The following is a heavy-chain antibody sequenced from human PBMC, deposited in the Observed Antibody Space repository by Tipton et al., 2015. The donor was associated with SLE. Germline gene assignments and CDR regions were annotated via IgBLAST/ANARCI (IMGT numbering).Heavy chain of an antibody. D-gene: IGHD2-2*01. CDR2: IRSKANNYAT. Sequence: GSLRLSCAASGFTLSGSAVHWVRQASGKGLEWVGHIRSKANNYATAYGASAKGRFTISRDNAKNSLYLQMNSLRAEDTAVYYCARDGGYCSSTSCYGFYYYGMDVWGQGTTVTVSS. CDR3: ARDGGYCSSTSCYGFYYYGMDV. J-gene: IGHJ6*02. V-gene: IGHV3-73*01. CDR1: GFTLSGSA.